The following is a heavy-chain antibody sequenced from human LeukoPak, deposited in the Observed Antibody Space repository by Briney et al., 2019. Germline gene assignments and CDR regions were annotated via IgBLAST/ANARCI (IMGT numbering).Heavy chain of an antibody. CDR3: AKVGGIGAPPVPFNY. Sequence: ASVKVSCKASGYTFTTYYMHWVRQAPGQGLEWMGIINPSGGSTAYAQKFQGRVTITRDTSTSTVYMEVSSLRSEDAAVYYCAKVGGIGAPPVPFNYWGQGTLVTVSS. V-gene: IGHV1-46*01. CDR1: GYTFTTYY. J-gene: IGHJ4*02. D-gene: IGHD6-13*01. CDR2: INPSGGST.